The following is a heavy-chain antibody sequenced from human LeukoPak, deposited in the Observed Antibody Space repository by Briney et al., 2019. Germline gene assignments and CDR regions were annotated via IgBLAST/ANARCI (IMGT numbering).Heavy chain of an antibody. CDR1: GFTFSNYA. CDR3: VRGGLTVSEYDFHY. V-gene: IGHV3-64D*09. CDR2: IGTNGIST. J-gene: IGHJ4*02. Sequence: PGGSLRPSCSASGFTFSNYAMHWVRQAPGKGLKYVSSIGTNGISTYYADSVRGRFTISRDNSQSTMYLQMSSLGPEDTAVYYCVRGGLTVSEYDFHYWGQGALVTVSS. D-gene: IGHD1-14*01.